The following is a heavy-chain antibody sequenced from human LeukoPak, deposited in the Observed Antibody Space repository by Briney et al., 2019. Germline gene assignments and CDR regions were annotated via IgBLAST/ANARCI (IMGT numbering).Heavy chain of an antibody. J-gene: IGHJ3*02. D-gene: IGHD2-15*01. CDR2: IYYSGST. Sequence: PSETLSLTCTVSGGSISSSSYYWGWIRQPPGKGLEWIGSIYYSGSTYYNPSLKSRVTISVDTSKNQFSLKLSSVTAADTAVYYCARVNCSGGSCYSAYDAFDIWGQGTMVTVSS. V-gene: IGHV4-39*07. CDR1: GGSISSSSYY. CDR3: ARVNCSGGSCYSAYDAFDI.